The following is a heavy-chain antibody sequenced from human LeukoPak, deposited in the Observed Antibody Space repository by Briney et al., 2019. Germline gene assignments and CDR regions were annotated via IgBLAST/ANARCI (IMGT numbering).Heavy chain of an antibody. CDR2: IYHSGST. V-gene: IGHV4-30-2*01. CDR3: ARDPSYPTNY. D-gene: IGHD1-26*01. J-gene: IGHJ4*02. CDR1: GGSISSGGYY. Sequence: TLSLTCTVSGGSISSGGYYWSWIRQPPGKGLEWIGYIYHSGSTYYNPSLKSRVTISVDRSKNQFSLKLSSVTAADTAVYYCARDPSYPTNYWGQGTLVTVSS.